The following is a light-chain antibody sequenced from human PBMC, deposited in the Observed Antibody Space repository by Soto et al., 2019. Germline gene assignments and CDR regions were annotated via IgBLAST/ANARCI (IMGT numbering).Light chain of an antibody. CDR2: KAS. CDR1: QIISNW. J-gene: IGKJ3*01. Sequence: DIRVTQSPSTLSASVGDSVTISCRASQIISNWLAWYQQKPGKAPKLLIYKASTLESGVPSRFSGSGSGTDFTLTISTLQPDDFAPYYCQPYNTFLFTFGPGTRVDIK. CDR3: QPYNTFLFT. V-gene: IGKV1-5*03.